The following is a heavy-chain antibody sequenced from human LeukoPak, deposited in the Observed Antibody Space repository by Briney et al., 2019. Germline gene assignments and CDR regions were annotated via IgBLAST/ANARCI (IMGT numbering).Heavy chain of an antibody. CDR2: INPSGGST. J-gene: IGHJ4*02. CDR3: ARGSVDSNYVSVY. V-gene: IGHV1-46*01. CDR1: GYTFTSYG. D-gene: IGHD4-11*01. Sequence: ASVKVSCKASGYTFTSYGISWVRQAPGQGLEWMGIINPSGGSTNYAQKFQGRVTMTRDTSTSTVYMELSSLRSEDTAVYYCARGSVDSNYVSVYWGQGTLVTVSS.